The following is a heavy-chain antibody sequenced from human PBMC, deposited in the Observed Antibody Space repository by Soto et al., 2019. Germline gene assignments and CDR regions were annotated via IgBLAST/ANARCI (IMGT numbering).Heavy chain of an antibody. D-gene: IGHD1-26*01. J-gene: IGHJ2*01. CDR2: IHGGADYT. V-gene: IGHV3-23*01. CDR1: GFTFSCCA. CDR3: AKNRGPWSYTNGAFNV. Sequence: EVQLLESGGGLVQPGGSLRLSCAASGFTFSCCAMSWVRQAPGRGLEWVSTIHGGADYTHYTDSVKGRFTISRDNSRNTLFLQMNSLTAGDRAIYSCAKNRGPWSYTNGAFNVRGRGTPVTVSS.